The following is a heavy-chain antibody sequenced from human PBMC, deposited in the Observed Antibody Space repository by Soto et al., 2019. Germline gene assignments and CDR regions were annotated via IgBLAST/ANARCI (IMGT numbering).Heavy chain of an antibody. V-gene: IGHV1-18*03. CDR1: GYTFTSYA. Sequence: QVQLVQSGAEVKKPGASVKVSCKASGYTFTSYAISWVRQAPGQGLEWMGWISAYNGNTKYAQKLQGRVTMTTDTATSTAYMAPRSLRCDGLAVYYCARDHGGGIAFEWGQGTLVTVSS. CDR2: ISAYNGNT. D-gene: IGHD3-16*01. CDR3: ARDHGGGIAFE. J-gene: IGHJ4*02.